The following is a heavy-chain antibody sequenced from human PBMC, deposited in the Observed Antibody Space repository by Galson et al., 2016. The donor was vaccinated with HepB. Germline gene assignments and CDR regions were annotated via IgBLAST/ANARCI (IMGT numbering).Heavy chain of an antibody. CDR3: ARWLNVAAGGLEY. CDR2: VVPYNGHT. CDR1: GYTFSNYG. Sequence: SVKVSCKASGYTFSNYGVSWVRQAPGQGLEWLGWVVPYNGHTYHVQRLQGRVTMTFDTSSTTVSMELRSLTSDDTAVYYCARWLNVAAGGLEYWGQGTPVTVSP. D-gene: IGHD6-13*01. J-gene: IGHJ4*02. V-gene: IGHV1-18*04.